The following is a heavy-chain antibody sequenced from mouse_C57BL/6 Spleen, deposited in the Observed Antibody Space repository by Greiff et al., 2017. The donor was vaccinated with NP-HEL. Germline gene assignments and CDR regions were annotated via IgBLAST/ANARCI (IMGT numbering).Heavy chain of an antibody. J-gene: IGHJ4*01. V-gene: IGHV14-1*01. CDR3: TPRWLFAMDY. CDR1: GFNIKDYY. CDR2: IDPEDGDT. D-gene: IGHD2-3*01. Sequence: VQLKQSGAELVRPGASVKLSCTASGFNIKDYYMHWVKQRPEQGLEWIGRIDPEDGDTEYAPKFQGKATMTADTSSNTAYLQLSSLTSEDAAVYYCTPRWLFAMDYWGQGTSVTVSS.